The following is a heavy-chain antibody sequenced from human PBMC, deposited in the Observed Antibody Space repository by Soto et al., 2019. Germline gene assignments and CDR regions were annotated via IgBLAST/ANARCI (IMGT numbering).Heavy chain of an antibody. Sequence: GGSLRLSCAASGFTFSSYAMRWVRQAPEKGLEWVSAVSGSGGSTYYADSVKGRFTISRDNSKNTLYLQMNSLRAEDTAVYYCARELPLDSSYYYGMDVWCHGTTV. CDR3: ARELPLDSSYYYGMDV. J-gene: IGHJ6*02. D-gene: IGHD1-26*01. CDR1: GFTFSSYA. CDR2: VSGSGGST. V-gene: IGHV3-23*01.